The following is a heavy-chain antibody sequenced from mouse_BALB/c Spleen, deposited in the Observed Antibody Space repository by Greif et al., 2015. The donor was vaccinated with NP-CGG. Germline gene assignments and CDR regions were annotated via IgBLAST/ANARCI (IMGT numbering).Heavy chain of an antibody. CDR1: GDSITSGY. V-gene: IGHV3-8*02. Sequence: EVQLQQSGPSLVKPSQTLSLTCSVTGDSITSGYWNWIRKFPGNKLEYMGYISYSGSTYYNPSLKSRISITRDTSKNQYYLRLNSVTTEDTATYYCARYYYGSSYYFDYWGQGTTLTVSS. D-gene: IGHD1-1*01. CDR2: ISYSGST. J-gene: IGHJ2*01. CDR3: ARYYYGSSYYFDY.